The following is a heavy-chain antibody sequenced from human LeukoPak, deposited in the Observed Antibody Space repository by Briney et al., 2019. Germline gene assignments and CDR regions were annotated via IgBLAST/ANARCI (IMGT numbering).Heavy chain of an antibody. J-gene: IGHJ6*02. Sequence: PSETLSLTCAVYGGSFSGYYWSWIRQPPGKGLEWIGEINHSGSTNYNPSLKSRVTISVDTSKNQFSLKLSSVTAADTAVYYCARGVSSSTEMDVWGQGTTVTVSS. D-gene: IGHD2-2*01. V-gene: IGHV4-34*01. CDR2: INHSGST. CDR1: GGSFSGYY. CDR3: ARGVSSSTEMDV.